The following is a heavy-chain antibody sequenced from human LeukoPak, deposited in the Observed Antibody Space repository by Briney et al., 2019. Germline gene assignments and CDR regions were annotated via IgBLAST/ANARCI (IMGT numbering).Heavy chain of an antibody. Sequence: PGGSLKLSCAASGFIFSGSEIHWVRQGSGKGLEWVGRIRNKLNSYATAYAASVKGRFTISRDDSKNTAYLQMNSLKTEDTAIYYCTRRPYGDYEGHFDYRGQGTLVTVSS. CDR3: TRRPYGDYEGHFDY. CDR1: GFIFSGSE. CDR2: IRNKLNSYAT. V-gene: IGHV3-73*01. J-gene: IGHJ4*02. D-gene: IGHD4-17*01.